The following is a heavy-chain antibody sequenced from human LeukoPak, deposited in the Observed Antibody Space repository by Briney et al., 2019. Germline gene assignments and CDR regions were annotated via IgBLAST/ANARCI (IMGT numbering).Heavy chain of an antibody. J-gene: IGHJ4*02. V-gene: IGHV4-61*05. CDR1: GGSISSSSYY. D-gene: IGHD1-7*01. CDR2: IYYSGST. Sequence: KSSETLSLTCTVSGGSISSSSYYWGWIRQPPGKGLEWIGYIYYSGSTNYNPSLKSRVTISVDTSKNQFSLKLTSVTAADTAVYYCASRPYNWNSNYFDNWGQGTLVTVSS. CDR3: ASRPYNWNSNYFDN.